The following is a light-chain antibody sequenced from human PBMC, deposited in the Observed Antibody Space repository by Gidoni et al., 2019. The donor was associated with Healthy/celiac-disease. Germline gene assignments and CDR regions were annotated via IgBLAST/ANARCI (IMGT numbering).Light chain of an antibody. Sequence: ESVLTQSPATLSLSPGERATLSCRASQSVSSYLAWYQQKPGQAPRLLIYDASNRATGIPARFSGSGSGTDFTLTISSLEPEDFAFYYCQQRSNWPLPYTFXQXTKLEIK. CDR3: QQRSNWPLPYT. CDR2: DAS. J-gene: IGKJ2*01. CDR1: QSVSSY. V-gene: IGKV3-11*01.